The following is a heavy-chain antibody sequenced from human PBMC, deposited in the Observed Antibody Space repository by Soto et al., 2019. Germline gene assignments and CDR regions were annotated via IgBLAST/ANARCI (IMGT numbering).Heavy chain of an antibody. V-gene: IGHV3-23*01. CDR3: AKAGSGWYAEF. CDR2: VSDSGGYT. D-gene: IGHD6-19*01. Sequence: TGGSLRLSCAASGFTFSSYAMSWVRQTPGKGLEWVSTVSDSGGYTYYADSVKGRFTISRDNSKNTLYLQMNSLRAEDTAVYYCAKAGSGWYAEFWGQGTLVTVSS. J-gene: IGHJ4*02. CDR1: GFTFSSYA.